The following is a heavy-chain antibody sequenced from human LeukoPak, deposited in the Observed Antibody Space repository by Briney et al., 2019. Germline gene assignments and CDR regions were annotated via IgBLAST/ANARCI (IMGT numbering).Heavy chain of an antibody. CDR3: ARASDIVGATYFDY. V-gene: IGHV3-64*01. J-gene: IGHJ4*02. CDR1: GFTFSSYA. D-gene: IGHD1-26*01. CDR2: ISKNGDST. Sequence: PGRSLRLSCAASGFTFSSYAMHWVRQTPRKGLEYISSISKNGDSTYYANSVKGRFTISRDNSKNTLYLQMGSLGPEDLAVYYCARASDIVGATYFDYWGQGTLVTVSS.